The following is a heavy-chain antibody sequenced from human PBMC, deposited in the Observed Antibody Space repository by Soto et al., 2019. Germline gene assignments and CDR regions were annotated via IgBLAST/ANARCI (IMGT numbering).Heavy chain of an antibody. Sequence: PSETLSLTCTVSGGSISSYYWSWIRQPPGKGLEWIGYIYYSGSTNYNPSLKSRVTISVDTSKNQFSLKLSSVTAADTAVYYCARSRFGELLLNYWGQGTLVTVSS. V-gene: IGHV4-59*01. CDR2: IYYSGST. D-gene: IGHD3-10*01. CDR1: GGSISSYY. CDR3: ARSRFGELLLNY. J-gene: IGHJ4*02.